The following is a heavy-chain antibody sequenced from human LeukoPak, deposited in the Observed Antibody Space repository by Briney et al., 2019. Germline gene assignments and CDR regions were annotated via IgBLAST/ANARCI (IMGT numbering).Heavy chain of an antibody. D-gene: IGHD1-1*01. CDR2: ISGSGVST. CDR1: GFTFSSYA. J-gene: IGHJ6*03. CDR3: AKDFLDNRERPYYMDV. Sequence: GGSLRLSCTASGFTFSSYAMSWVRQAPGKGLEWVAGISGSGVSTNHADSVTGRFTISRDNSKNTLYLQMNSLRAEDTAVYYCAKDFLDNRERPYYMDVWGKGTTVTVSS. V-gene: IGHV3-23*01.